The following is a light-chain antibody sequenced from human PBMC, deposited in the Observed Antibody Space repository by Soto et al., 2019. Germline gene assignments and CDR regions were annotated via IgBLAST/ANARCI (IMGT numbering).Light chain of an antibody. CDR2: GAS. Sequence: EIAFTHSPCTLSFSQVERATLSCRHSERLSSVYLAWYQQRPGQPPRLLIYGASNRVTGIPARFSGSGSGTDFTFTISSLEPEDFAVYYCQQRGDWPPITFGQGTRLEI. V-gene: IGKV3-11*01. CDR1: ERLSSVY. CDR3: QQRGDWPPIT. J-gene: IGKJ5*01.